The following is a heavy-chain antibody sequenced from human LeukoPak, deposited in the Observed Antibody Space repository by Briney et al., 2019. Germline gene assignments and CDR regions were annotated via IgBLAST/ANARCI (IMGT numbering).Heavy chain of an antibody. D-gene: IGHD6-13*01. CDR2: ISGDTTYI. CDR3: ARDGYSTEHYYYYYMDV. J-gene: IGHJ6*03. Sequence: PGGSLRLSCAASGFTFSSFTMHWVRQIPGERPEWVSSISGDTTYIYYADSIKGRFTISRDNTNTSLFLQMNSLRAEDTAVYYCARDGYSTEHYYYYYMDVWGKGTTVTVSS. CDR1: GFTFSSFT. V-gene: IGHV3-21*01.